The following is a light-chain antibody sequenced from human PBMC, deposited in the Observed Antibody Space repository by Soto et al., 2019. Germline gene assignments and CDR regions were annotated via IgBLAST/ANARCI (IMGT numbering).Light chain of an antibody. J-gene: IGKJ2*01. CDR1: QGIISE. V-gene: IGKV3-15*01. Sequence: EIVMTQSPATLSLSPGERAALSCRASQGIISELAWYQQKPGQPPRRLIYGASTRATGVPARFTGSGSGSDFTLTISGLQSEDFAVYYCQQGHNWHLTVGQGTRLEI. CDR2: GAS. CDR3: QQGHNWHLT.